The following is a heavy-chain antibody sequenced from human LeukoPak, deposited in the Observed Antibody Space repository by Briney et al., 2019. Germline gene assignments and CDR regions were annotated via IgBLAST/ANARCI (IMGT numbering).Heavy chain of an antibody. Sequence: GGSLGLSCAASGFTFSSYSMNWVRQAPGKGLEWVSSISSSSSFIYYADSVKGRFTIARDNSKNSLYLQMNSLRAEDTAVYYCARDDGDCSSTSCYVNDYYYGMDVWGQGTTVTVS. CDR3: ARDDGDCSSTSCYVNDYYYGMDV. J-gene: IGHJ6*02. V-gene: IGHV3-21*01. D-gene: IGHD2-2*01. CDR1: GFTFSSYS. CDR2: ISSSSSFI.